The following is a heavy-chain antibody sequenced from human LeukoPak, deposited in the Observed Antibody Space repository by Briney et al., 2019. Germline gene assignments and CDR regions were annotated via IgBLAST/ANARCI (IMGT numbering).Heavy chain of an antibody. CDR3: AKVSSSLVFDY. V-gene: IGHV3-23*01. Sequence: GWPLRLSCAASGFTFSSYAMSWVRQAPGKGLEWVSAISGSGCSTYYADSVKGRFTISRDNSNNMLYLQMNSLRAEDTAVYYCAKVSSSLVFDYWGQGTLVTVSS. CDR1: GFTFSSYA. CDR2: ISGSGCST. J-gene: IGHJ4*02. D-gene: IGHD6-13*01.